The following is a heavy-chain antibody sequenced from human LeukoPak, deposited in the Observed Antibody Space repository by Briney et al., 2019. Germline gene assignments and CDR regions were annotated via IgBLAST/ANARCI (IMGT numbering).Heavy chain of an antibody. J-gene: IGHJ4*02. CDR2: ISYDGSNK. V-gene: IGHV3-30-3*01. CDR1: GFTFSSYA. D-gene: IGHD3/OR15-3a*01. Sequence: GRSLRLSCAASGFTFSSYAMHWVRQAPGKGLEWVAVISYDGSNKYYADSVKGRFTVSRDNSKNTLYLQMNSLRAEDTAVYYCAKGVGLVLPDDYWGQGTLVTVSS. CDR3: AKGVGLVLPDDY.